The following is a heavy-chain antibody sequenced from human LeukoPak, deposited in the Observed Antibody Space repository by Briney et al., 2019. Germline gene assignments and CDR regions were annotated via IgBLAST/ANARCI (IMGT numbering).Heavy chain of an antibody. CDR1: GFTFSSYG. V-gene: IGHV3-30*02. CDR2: IRYDGSNK. J-gene: IGHJ1*01. CDR3: AKGVPSYDYGDYVGAEYFQH. Sequence: GGSLRLSCAASGFTFSSYGMHWVRQAPGKGLEWVAFIRYDGSNKYYADSVKGRFTISRDNSKNTLCLQMNSLRAEDTAVYYCAKGVPSYDYGDYVGAEYFQHWGQGTLVTVSS. D-gene: IGHD4-17*01.